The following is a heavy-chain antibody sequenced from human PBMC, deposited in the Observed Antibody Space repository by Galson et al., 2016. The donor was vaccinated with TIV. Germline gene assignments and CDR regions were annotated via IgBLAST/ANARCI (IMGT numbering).Heavy chain of an antibody. CDR2: ISAYTGNT. V-gene: IGHV1-18*01. J-gene: IGHJ6*02. D-gene: IGHD3-10*01. Sequence: SVKVSCKASDYTFTSYGISWVRRAPGQGLEWMGWISAYTGNTNYAQKFQGRVTLTTDTSTSTAYMDLRSLRYDDTAVYYCARSLVQGVVSYYSGMDVWGQGTTVTVSS. CDR3: ARSLVQGVVSYYSGMDV. CDR1: DYTFTSYG.